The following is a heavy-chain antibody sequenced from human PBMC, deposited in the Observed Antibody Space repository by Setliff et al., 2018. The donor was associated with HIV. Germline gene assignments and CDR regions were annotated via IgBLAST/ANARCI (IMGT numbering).Heavy chain of an antibody. CDR3: ARGGRGGGEPYYDFWSGYHDTFDI. D-gene: IGHD3-3*01. Sequence: NPSETLSLTCTVSGGSISSGSYHWSWIRQPAGKGLEWIGHIYTSGSTKYNPSLKSRVTISVDTSKTQFSLRLSSVTAADTAVYYCARGGRGGGEPYYDFWSGYHDTFDIWGQGTMVTVSS. J-gene: IGHJ3*02. CDR1: GGSISSGSYH. CDR2: IYTSGST. V-gene: IGHV4-61*09.